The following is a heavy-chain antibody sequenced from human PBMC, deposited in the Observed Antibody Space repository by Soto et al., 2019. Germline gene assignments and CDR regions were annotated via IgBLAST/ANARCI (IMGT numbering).Heavy chain of an antibody. CDR1: GYTFTNFG. J-gene: IGHJ4*02. CDR2: ISPYNSNT. Sequence: ASVKVAWKASGYTFTNFGINWVRRPPEQGLERVGWISPYNSNTKYAQKVQGRVTMTTDTSTSTTYMELRSLSCDDTAVSYCARGRYCSSISCSLGVEFVSWCQGTLVAVSS. D-gene: IGHD2-2*01. CDR3: ARGRYCSSISCSLGVEFVS. V-gene: IGHV1-18*04.